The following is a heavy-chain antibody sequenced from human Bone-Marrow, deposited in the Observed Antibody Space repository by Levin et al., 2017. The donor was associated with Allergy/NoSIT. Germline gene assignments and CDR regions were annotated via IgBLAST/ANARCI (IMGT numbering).Heavy chain of an antibody. CDR3: AKRMGGCSSSTCHLYPRDDYFDY. CDR1: GFTFRDYD. Sequence: GGSLRLSCAASGFTFRDYDMYWVRQAPGKGLEWVALISNDGRRENYADSVKGRFKISRDNSRNTLYVHLRSLRPEDTGIYYCAKRMGGCSSSTCHLYPRDDYFDYWGQGTRVIVSS. J-gene: IGHJ4*02. CDR2: ISNDGRRE. D-gene: IGHD2-2*01. V-gene: IGHV3-30*18.